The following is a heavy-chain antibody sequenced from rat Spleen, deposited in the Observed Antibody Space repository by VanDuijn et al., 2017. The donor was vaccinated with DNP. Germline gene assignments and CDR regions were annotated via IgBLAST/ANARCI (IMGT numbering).Heavy chain of an antibody. CDR2: ISYSGST. D-gene: IGHD1-7*01. Sequence: EVHLQESGSGLVKPSQSLSLTCSVTGYSITSNYWGWIRKFPGNKMEYVGHISYSGSTNYNPSLKSRISITRDTSKNHFFLQLNSATTEDTATYYCARWTRYFDSWGQGVMVTVSS. V-gene: IGHV3-1*01. CDR1: GYSITSNY. J-gene: IGHJ2*01. CDR3: ARWTRYFDS.